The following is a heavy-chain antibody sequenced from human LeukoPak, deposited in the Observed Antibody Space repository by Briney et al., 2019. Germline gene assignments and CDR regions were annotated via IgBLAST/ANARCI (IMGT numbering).Heavy chain of an antibody. CDR2: ISGSGGGT. Sequence: GGSLRLYCAASGFTFSSFAMNWGRQAPGRGLDWFSAISGSGGGTHYADSVKGRFTISRDNSKNTLFLQMNSLRAEDSAVYYCAADRERDPSCYYLVGGQGTLITVSS. V-gene: IGHV3-23*01. CDR3: AADRERDPSCYYLV. CDR1: GFTFSSFA. J-gene: IGHJ1*01. D-gene: IGHD3-22*01.